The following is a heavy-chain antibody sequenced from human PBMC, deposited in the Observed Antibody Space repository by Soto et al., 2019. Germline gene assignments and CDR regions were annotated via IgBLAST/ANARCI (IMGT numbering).Heavy chain of an antibody. CDR3: ARDREMATSGVYYFDY. J-gene: IGHJ4*02. Sequence: QVQLQESGPGLVKPSGTLSLTCAVSGGSISSSNWWSWVRQPPGKGLEWIGEIYHSGSTNYNPSLRSRVTRSVDKSTNQFSLKLSSVTAADTAVYYCARDREMATSGVYYFDYWGQGTLVTVSS. D-gene: IGHD5-12*01. V-gene: IGHV4-4*02. CDR1: GGSISSSNW. CDR2: IYHSGST.